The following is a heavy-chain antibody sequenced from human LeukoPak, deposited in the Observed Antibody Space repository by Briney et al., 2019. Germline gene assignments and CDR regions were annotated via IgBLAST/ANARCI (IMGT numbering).Heavy chain of an antibody. D-gene: IGHD1-1*01. J-gene: IGHJ4*02. Sequence: PGGSLRLSCAASRFTFSNYEMNWVRQAPGKGLEWVAYISESGSLIYYAGSVMGRFTISRDNSKNSLFLQMSSLRAEDTAVYYCARDSGSGTTGNEFDYWGQGTLVSVSS. V-gene: IGHV3-48*03. CDR1: RFTFSNYE. CDR3: ARDSGSGTTGNEFDY. CDR2: ISESGSLI.